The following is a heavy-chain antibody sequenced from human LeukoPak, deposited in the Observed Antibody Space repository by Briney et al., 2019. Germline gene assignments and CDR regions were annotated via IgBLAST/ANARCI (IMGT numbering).Heavy chain of an antibody. CDR1: GYTFTSFG. Sequence: GASVKVFCKASGYTFTSFGITWVRQAPGQGLEWMGWISAYNANSKYAQKVQGRVTLTTDTSTSTAYMELRSLRSDDTAVYYCARVETVIGNTYGPTLGALDYWGQGTLVTVSS. CDR2: ISAYNANS. CDR3: ARVETVIGNTYGPTLGALDY. D-gene: IGHD5-18*01. V-gene: IGHV1-18*01. J-gene: IGHJ4*02.